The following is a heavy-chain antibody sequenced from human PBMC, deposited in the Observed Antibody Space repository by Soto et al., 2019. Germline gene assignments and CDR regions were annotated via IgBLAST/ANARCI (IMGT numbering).Heavy chain of an antibody. J-gene: IGHJ6*03. Sequence: PSETLSLTCAVYGGSFSGYYWSWIRQPPGKGLEWIGEINHSGSTNYNPSLKSRVTISVDTSKNQFSLKLSSVTAADTAVYYCARGLRDCSGGSCSKLGYYYMDVWGKGTTVTVSS. D-gene: IGHD2-15*01. CDR3: ARGLRDCSGGSCSKLGYYYMDV. CDR2: INHSGST. CDR1: GGSFSGYY. V-gene: IGHV4-34*01.